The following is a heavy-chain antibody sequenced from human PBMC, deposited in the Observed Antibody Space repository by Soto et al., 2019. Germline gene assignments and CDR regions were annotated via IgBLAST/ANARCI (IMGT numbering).Heavy chain of an antibody. V-gene: IGHV3-7*03. CDR1: GFTFSTSW. J-gene: IGHJ5*02. CDR2: INPDGSAQ. D-gene: IGHD1-26*01. CDR3: TSKSQGAHSDP. Sequence: GVSLRVSCAASGFTFSTSWVNWVRQAPGKGLEWVANINPDGSAQYYVDSVKGRFTISRDNAKNSLFLQMNSLRADDTAVYYCTSKSQGAHSDPRGKGTLVTVSA.